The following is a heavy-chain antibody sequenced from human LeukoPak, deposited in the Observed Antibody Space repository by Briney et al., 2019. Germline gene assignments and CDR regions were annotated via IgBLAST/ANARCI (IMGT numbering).Heavy chain of an antibody. J-gene: IGHJ2*01. CDR2: VNHSGST. CDR3: ARTFSTVYWYFDL. D-gene: IGHD2/OR15-2a*01. V-gene: IGHV4-34*01. CDR1: GGSFSGYY. Sequence: SETLSLTCAVYGGSFSGYYWSWIRQPPGKRLEWIGEVNHSGSTNYNPSLKSRVTISVDTSKNQFSLKLSSVTAADTAVYYCARTFSTVYWYFDLWGRGTLVTVSS.